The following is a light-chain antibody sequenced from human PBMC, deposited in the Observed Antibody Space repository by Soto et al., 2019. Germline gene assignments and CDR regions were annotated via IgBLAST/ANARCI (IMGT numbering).Light chain of an antibody. J-gene: IGKJ5*01. Sequence: DIQMTQSPSTLSASVGDGVTITCRASQRISTWLAWYQQKPGKAPNLLIYAASTLQSGVPSMFSGSGSGTEFTLTISTLQTEDLATYYCLQHNSYPLTFGQGTQLDIK. CDR3: LQHNSYPLT. CDR1: QRISTW. CDR2: AAS. V-gene: IGKV1-5*01.